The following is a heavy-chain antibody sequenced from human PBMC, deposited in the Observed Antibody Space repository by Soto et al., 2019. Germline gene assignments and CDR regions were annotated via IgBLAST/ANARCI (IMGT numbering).Heavy chain of an antibody. CDR1: GFTFSSYE. CDR3: ARDQVGCSSTSCYTTLSLSYYYYGMDV. D-gene: IGHD2-2*02. V-gene: IGHV3-48*03. Sequence: PGWSLRLSCAASGFTFSSYEMNWVRQAPGKGLEWVSYISSSGSTIYYADSVKGRFTISRDNAKNSLYLQMNSLRAEDTAVYYCARDQVGCSSTSCYTTLSLSYYYYGMDVWGQGTTVTVSS. J-gene: IGHJ6*02. CDR2: ISSSGSTI.